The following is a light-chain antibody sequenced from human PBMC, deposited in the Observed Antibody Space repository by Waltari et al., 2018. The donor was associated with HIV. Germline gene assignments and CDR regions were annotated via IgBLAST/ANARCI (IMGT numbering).Light chain of an antibody. CDR2: EDS. CDR3: YSTDNSGHHRV. CDR1: ALPKKY. Sequence: SYELTQPPSVAVSPGQTARITCTGDALPKKYASWYPQKSGQAPVLVIYEDSKRPSGFPGRFSGSSSGTTATLTISGAQVEDEADYYCYSTDNSGHHRVFGTGTKLTVL. J-gene: IGLJ2*01. V-gene: IGLV3-10*01.